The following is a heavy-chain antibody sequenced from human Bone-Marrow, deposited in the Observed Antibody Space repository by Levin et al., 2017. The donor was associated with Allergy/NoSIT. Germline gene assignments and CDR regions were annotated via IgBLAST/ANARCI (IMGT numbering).Heavy chain of an antibody. CDR1: GFTFSDYY. D-gene: IGHD2-2*01. CDR3: ARDRGRYCSSTSCQRFWFDP. CDR2: ISSSGSTI. J-gene: IGHJ5*02. V-gene: IGHV3-11*01. Sequence: GGSLRLSCAASGFTFSDYYMSWIRQAPGKGLEWVSYISSSGSTIYYADSVKGRFTISRDNAKNSLYLQMNSLRAEDTAVYYCARDRGRYCSSTSCQRFWFDPWGQGTLVTVSS.